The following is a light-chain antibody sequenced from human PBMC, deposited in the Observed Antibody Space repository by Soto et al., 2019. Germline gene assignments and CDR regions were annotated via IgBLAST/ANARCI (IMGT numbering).Light chain of an antibody. V-gene: IGKV3-15*01. CDR3: QQYNNWPPWT. Sequence: EIVMTQSPATLSVSQGERATLSCRASQSVFSNLAWYQQKPGQAPRLLIYGASTRATGIPARFSGSGSGTEFTLTISSLQSEDFAVYYCQQYNNWPPWTFGQGTKVEIK. CDR1: QSVFSN. CDR2: GAS. J-gene: IGKJ1*01.